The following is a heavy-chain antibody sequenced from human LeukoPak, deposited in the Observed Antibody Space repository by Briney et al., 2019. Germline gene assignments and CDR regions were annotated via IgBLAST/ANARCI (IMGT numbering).Heavy chain of an antibody. CDR2: IYPGDSDT. D-gene: IGHD6-13*01. CDR3: ARLSSSSWPNFDY. J-gene: IGHJ4*02. V-gene: IGHV5-51*01. Sequence: GIIYPGDSDTRYSPSFQGQVTISADKSISTAYLQWSSLKASDTAMYYCARLSSSSWPNFDYWGQGTLVTVSS.